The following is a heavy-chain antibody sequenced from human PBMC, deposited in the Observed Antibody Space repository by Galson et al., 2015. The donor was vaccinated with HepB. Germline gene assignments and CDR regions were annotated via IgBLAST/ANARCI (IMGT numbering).Heavy chain of an antibody. Sequence: SLRLSCAASGFTFSSYAMHWVRQAPGKGLEWVAIVSYDGSNKYYADSVKGRFTISRDNSKNTLYLQMNSLRAEDTAVYYCAREDTAMLHAYWGQGTLVTVSS. V-gene: IGHV3-30-3*01. CDR3: AREDTAMLHAY. CDR1: GFTFSSYA. CDR2: VSYDGSNK. D-gene: IGHD5-18*01. J-gene: IGHJ4*02.